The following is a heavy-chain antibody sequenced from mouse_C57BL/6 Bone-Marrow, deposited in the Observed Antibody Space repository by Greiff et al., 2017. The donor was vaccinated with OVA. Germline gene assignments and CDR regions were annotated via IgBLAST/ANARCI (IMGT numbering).Heavy chain of an antibody. V-gene: IGHV1-81*01. J-gene: IGHJ1*03. CDR3: ALTQYFDV. CDR2: IYPRSGNT. Sequence: VKLMESGAELARPGASVKLSCKASGYTLTSYGISWVKQRTGQGLEWIGEIYPRSGNTYYNEKFKGKATLTADKSSRTAYMELRSLTSEDSAVYFCALTQYFDVWGTGTTVTVSS. CDR1: GYTLTSYG. D-gene: IGHD4-1*01.